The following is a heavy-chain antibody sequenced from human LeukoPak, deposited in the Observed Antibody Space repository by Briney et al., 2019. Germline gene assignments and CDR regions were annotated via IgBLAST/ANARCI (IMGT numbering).Heavy chain of an antibody. CDR2: INHSGST. Sequence: SETLSLTCTVSGGSISSYYWSWIRQPPGKGLEWIGEINHSGSTNYNPSLKSRVTISVDTSKNQFSLKLSSVTAADTAVYYCARDPIAAAGTLVFDPWGQGTLVTVSS. V-gene: IGHV4-34*01. CDR1: GGSISSYY. D-gene: IGHD6-13*01. J-gene: IGHJ5*02. CDR3: ARDPIAAAGTLVFDP.